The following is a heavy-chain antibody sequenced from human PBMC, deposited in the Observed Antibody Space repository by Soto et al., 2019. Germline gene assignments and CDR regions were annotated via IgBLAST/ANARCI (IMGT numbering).Heavy chain of an antibody. Sequence: AAVKLSCKASGYSFTDYHIHWVRQAPGQGLEWLGRINPKSGGTSTAQKFQGWVTMTTDTSISTASMELTRLTSDDTAIYYCARGDSTDCSNVLCSVFHSHEMDVCGRGTSVTGSS. D-gene: IGHD2-8*01. CDR3: ARGDSTDCSNVLCSVFHSHEMDV. V-gene: IGHV1-2*04. CDR1: GYSFTDYH. J-gene: IGHJ6*01. CDR2: INPKSGGT.